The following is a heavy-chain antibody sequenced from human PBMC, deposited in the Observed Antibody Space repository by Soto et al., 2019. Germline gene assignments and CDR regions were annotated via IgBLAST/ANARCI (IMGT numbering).Heavy chain of an antibody. J-gene: IGHJ4*02. Sequence: PVGSLRLSCAASGFTFNTYAMSWVRQARGKGLEWVSAISDSGGRTYYADSVKGRFTISRDNSKNTLYLQMNSLRAEDTAVYFCAKELVNSGWTYFDCWGQGTLVTVS. D-gene: IGHD6-19*01. CDR2: ISDSGGRT. V-gene: IGHV3-23*01. CDR1: GFTFNTYA. CDR3: AKELVNSGWTYFDC.